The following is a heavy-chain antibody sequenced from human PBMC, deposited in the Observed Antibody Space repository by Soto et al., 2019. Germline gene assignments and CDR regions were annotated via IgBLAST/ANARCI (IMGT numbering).Heavy chain of an antibody. Sequence: EVQLVESGGGLVKPGGSLRLSCAASGFTFSSYSMNWVRQAPGKGLEWVSSISSSSSYIYYADSVKGRFTISRDNAKNSLYLQMNSLRAEDTAVYYCARSKTSWRDGYNYWYFDYWGQGTLVTVSS. D-gene: IGHD5-12*01. CDR2: ISSSSSYI. V-gene: IGHV3-21*01. CDR3: ARSKTSWRDGYNYWYFDY. CDR1: GFTFSSYS. J-gene: IGHJ4*02.